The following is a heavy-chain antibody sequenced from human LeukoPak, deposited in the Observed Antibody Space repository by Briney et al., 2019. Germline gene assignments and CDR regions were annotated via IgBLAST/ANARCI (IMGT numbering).Heavy chain of an antibody. V-gene: IGHV3-48*03. D-gene: IGHD3-9*01. CDR2: ISRSGGTI. CDR3: AGRYYDFLTDFEY. CDR1: GFTSSSYE. J-gene: IGHJ4*02. Sequence: GGSLRLSCAASGFTSSSYEMKWVRQAPGKGLAWVSYISRSGGTIYYADSVKGRFTISRDNAKNSLYLQMNSLRAEDTAVYYCAGRYYDFLTDFEYWGQGTLVTVSS.